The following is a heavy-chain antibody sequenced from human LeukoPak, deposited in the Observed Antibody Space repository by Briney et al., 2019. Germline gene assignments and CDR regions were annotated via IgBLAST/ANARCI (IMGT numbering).Heavy chain of an antibody. V-gene: IGHV1-69*05. J-gene: IGHJ5*02. CDR2: IIPIFGTA. CDR1: GGTFSSYA. D-gene: IGHD3-10*01. CDR3: ARSITMVRGVIMAWFDP. Sequence: ASVKVSCKAPGGTFSSYAISWVRQAPGQGLEWMGGIIPIFGTANYAQKFQGRVTITTDESTSTAYMELSSLRSEDTAVYYCARSITMVRGVIMAWFDPWGQGTLVTVSS.